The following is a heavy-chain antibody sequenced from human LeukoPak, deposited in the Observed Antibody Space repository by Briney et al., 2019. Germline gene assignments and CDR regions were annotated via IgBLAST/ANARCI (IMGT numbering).Heavy chain of an antibody. CDR3: ARRGYYGSGTYFYSWFDP. J-gene: IGHJ5*02. D-gene: IGHD3-10*01. CDR1: GDSINNYY. CDR2: IYYSGST. Sequence: SETLSLTCTVSGDSINNYYWSWIRQPPGKGLEWIGYIYYSGSTTYNPSLKSRVTIPVDTSKNQFSLKPSSVTAADTAVYYCARRGYYGSGTYFYSWFDPWGQGTLVTVSS. V-gene: IGHV4-59*08.